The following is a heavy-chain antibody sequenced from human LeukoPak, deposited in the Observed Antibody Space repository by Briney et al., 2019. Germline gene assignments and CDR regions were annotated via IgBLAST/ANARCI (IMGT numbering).Heavy chain of an antibody. CDR1: GYTFTNHG. J-gene: IGHJ5*02. Sequence: ASVKVSCKASGYTFTNHGIHWVRQAPGQGFEWMGWITPYNGYTNYALKFQDRVTMTTDTSTSTVYMELRSLISDDTAVYYCARDKVEYQLLLFWFDPWGQGTLVTVSS. D-gene: IGHD2-2*01. CDR2: ITPYNGYT. CDR3: ARDKVEYQLLLFWFDP. V-gene: IGHV1-18*01.